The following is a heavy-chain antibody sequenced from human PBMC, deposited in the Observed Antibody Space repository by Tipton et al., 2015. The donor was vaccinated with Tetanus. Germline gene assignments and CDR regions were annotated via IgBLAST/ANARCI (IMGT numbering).Heavy chain of an antibody. CDR1: GFSFSSYG. J-gene: IGHJ4*02. CDR3: VRGGMMYADY. D-gene: IGHD2-8*01. CDR2: MKQDGSEI. V-gene: IGHV3-7*03. Sequence: SLRLSCAASGFSFSSYGMHWVRLAPGKGLEWVATMKQDGSEIKYVDSVTGRFTISRDNAKNSLYLQLNSLRAEDTAVYYCVRGGMMYADYWGQGTLVTVSS.